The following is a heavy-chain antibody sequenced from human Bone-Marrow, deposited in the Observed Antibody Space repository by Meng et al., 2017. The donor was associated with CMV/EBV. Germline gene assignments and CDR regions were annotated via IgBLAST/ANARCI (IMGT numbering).Heavy chain of an antibody. D-gene: IGHD4-23*01. CDR1: GFTFSSYA. V-gene: IGHV3-23*01. CDR2: ISGGGSTT. J-gene: IGHJ4*02. CDR3: ARDKFRGPVD. Sequence: GESLKISCAASGFTFSSYAMNWVRQAPGKGLEWVSVISGGGSTTYYADSVKGRFTLSRDNSKNTLYLQMNSLRAEDTAVYYCARDKFRGPVDWGQGTLVTVSS.